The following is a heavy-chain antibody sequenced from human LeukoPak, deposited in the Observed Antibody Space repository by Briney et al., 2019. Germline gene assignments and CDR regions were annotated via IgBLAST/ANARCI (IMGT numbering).Heavy chain of an antibody. D-gene: IGHD3-10*01. CDR1: GYSFTSYW. J-gene: IGHJ2*01. CDR3: ARGSSGSYSRWWYIDL. CDR2: IYPGDSGT. V-gene: IGHV5-51*01. Sequence: KPGESLKLSCKGSGYSFTSYWIGWVRQMPGKGLEWMGIIYPGDSGTRYSPSFQGQVTISADKSISTAYLQWSSLKDSDTAMYYCARGSSGSYSRWWYIDLWGRGTLVTVSS.